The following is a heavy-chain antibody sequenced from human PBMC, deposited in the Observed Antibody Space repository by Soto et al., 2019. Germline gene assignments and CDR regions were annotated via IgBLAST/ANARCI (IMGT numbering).Heavy chain of an antibody. V-gene: IGHV3-33*01. D-gene: IGHD3-22*01. CDR2: IWYDGSNK. CDR1: GFTFSSYG. Sequence: PVGSLRLSCAASGFTFSSYGMHWVRQAPGKGLEWVAVIWYDGSNKYYAESVKGRFTISRDNSKNTLYLQMNSLRAEDTAVYYCARDERTYYYDSSGYPSDYWGQGTLVTVSS. J-gene: IGHJ4*02. CDR3: ARDERTYYYDSSGYPSDY.